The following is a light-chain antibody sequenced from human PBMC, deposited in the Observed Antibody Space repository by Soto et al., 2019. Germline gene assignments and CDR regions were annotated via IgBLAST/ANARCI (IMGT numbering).Light chain of an antibody. J-gene: IGLJ2*01. CDR3: ATWDDSLSVL. Sequence: SVLTQPPSASGTPGQRVTISCSGSSSNIGSHYVYWYQQLPGTAPKVLLYRNNQRPSGVPDRFSGSKSGTSASLAISGLRSEDEADYYCATWDDSLSVLFGGGTKLTVL. CDR1: SSNIGSHY. V-gene: IGLV1-47*01. CDR2: RNN.